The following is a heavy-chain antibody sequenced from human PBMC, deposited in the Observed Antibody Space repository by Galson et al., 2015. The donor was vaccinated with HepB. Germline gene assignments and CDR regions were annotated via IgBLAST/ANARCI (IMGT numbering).Heavy chain of an antibody. CDR3: ARVGVHGYYYYYMDV. Sequence: SVKVSCKASGYTFTSYGISWVRQAPGQGLEWMGWISAYNGNTNYAQKLQGRVTMTTDTSTSTAYMELRSPRSDDTAVYYCARVGVHGYYYYYMDVWGKGTTVTVSS. V-gene: IGHV1-18*01. CDR2: ISAYNGNT. CDR1: GYTFTSYG. J-gene: IGHJ6*03. D-gene: IGHD2-8*01.